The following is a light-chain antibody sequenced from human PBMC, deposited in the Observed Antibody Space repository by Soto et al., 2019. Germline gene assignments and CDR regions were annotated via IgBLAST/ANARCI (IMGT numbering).Light chain of an antibody. CDR2: GNN. Sequence: QSVLTQPPSVSGAPGQRVTISCTGSSSNIGANYDVHWYQHRPGTAPKLLIFGNNNRPSGVPDRFSGSKSGTSASLAITGLQAEDEGDYYCQSYGSTLSARYVFGTGTKLTVL. CDR3: QSYGSTLSARYV. CDR1: SSNIGANYD. V-gene: IGLV1-40*01. J-gene: IGLJ1*01.